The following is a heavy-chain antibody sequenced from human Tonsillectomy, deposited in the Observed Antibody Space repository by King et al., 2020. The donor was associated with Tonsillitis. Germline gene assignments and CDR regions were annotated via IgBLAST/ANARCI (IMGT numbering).Heavy chain of an antibody. CDR3: AKGGSGWYGGLDY. V-gene: IGHV3-23*04. Sequence: VQLVESGGDLVQPGGSLRLSCAASGFTFSSHAMNWVRQAPGKGLEWVSTISGSGGTTYSVDSMKGRFTISRDNSKNTLFLQMDSLRAEDTAVYYCAKGGSGWYGGLDYWGQGTLVTVSS. CDR2: ISGSGGTT. J-gene: IGHJ4*02. D-gene: IGHD6-19*01. CDR1: GFTFSSHA.